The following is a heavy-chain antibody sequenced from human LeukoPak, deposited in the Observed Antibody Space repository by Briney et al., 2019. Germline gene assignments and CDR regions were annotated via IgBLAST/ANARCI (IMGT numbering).Heavy chain of an antibody. J-gene: IGHJ5*02. V-gene: IGHV1-8*01. Sequence: ASVKVSCRASGYTFTSYDINWVRQATGQGLEWMGWMNPNSGNTGYAQKFQGRVTMTRNTSISTAYMELSSLRSEDTAVYYCARGRRGRGVPAANWFDPWGQGTLVTVSS. D-gene: IGHD2-2*01. CDR3: ARGRRGRGVPAANWFDP. CDR1: GYTFTSYD. CDR2: MNPNSGNT.